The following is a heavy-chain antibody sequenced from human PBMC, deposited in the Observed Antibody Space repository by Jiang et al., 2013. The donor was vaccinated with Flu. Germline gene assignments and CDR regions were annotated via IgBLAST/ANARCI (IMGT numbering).Heavy chain of an antibody. D-gene: IGHD3-10*01. CDR3: AREGGFGEFDY. J-gene: IGHJ4*02. V-gene: IGHV4-59*01. Sequence: SRVTISVDTSKNQXSLKLSSVTAADTAVYYCAREGGFGEFDYWGQGTLVTVSS.